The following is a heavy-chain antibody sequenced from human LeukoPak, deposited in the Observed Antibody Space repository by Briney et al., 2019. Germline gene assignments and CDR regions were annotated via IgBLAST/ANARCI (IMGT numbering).Heavy chain of an antibody. V-gene: IGHV1-69*06. CDR1: GGTFSSYA. Sequence: ASVKVSCKASGGTFSSYAISWVRQAPGQGLEWMGGIIPIFGTANYAQKFQGRVTITADKSTSTVYMELSSLRSEDTAVYYCAREDFGVVIHNWFDPWGQGTLVTVSS. D-gene: IGHD3-3*01. CDR3: AREDFGVVIHNWFDP. CDR2: IIPIFGTA. J-gene: IGHJ5*02.